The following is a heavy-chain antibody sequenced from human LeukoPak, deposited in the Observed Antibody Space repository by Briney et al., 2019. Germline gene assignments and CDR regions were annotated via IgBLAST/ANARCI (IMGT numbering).Heavy chain of an antibody. CDR1: GGFISSGDYY. V-gene: IGHV4-30-4*01. CDR3: ARVVVVRGVIIFGGVLYYFDY. J-gene: IGHJ4*02. CDR2: IYYSGGT. Sequence: SETLSLTCTVSGGFISSGDYYWSWIRQPPGKGLEWIGYIYYSGGTYYNPSLKSRVTISVDTSKNQFSLKLSSVTAADTAVYYCARVVVVRGVIIFGGVLYYFDYWGQGTLVTVSS. D-gene: IGHD3-10*01.